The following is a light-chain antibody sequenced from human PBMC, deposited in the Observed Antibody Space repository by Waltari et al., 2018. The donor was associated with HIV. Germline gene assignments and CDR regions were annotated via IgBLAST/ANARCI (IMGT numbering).Light chain of an antibody. CDR1: NLGGNY. V-gene: IGLV3-1*01. CDR3: QAWDSFTGV. J-gene: IGLJ2*01. Sequence: SFELTQPPSVSVSPGQTARITCSGDNLGGNYVSWYQQRPGQSPVLVIYQDTKRPSGIPERFSGSTSGNTVTLTISGTQALDEADYYCQAWDSFTGVFGGGTKLTVL. CDR2: QDT.